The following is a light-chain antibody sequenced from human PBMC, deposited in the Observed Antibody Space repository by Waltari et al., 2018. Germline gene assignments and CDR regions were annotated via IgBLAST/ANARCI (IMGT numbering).Light chain of an antibody. J-gene: IGKJ2*01. CDR2: FGS. V-gene: IGKV2-28*01. CDR3: MQGLQTPFT. CDR1: QSLLHSNGYYY. Sequence: DIMMTQSPISLPVTPGEPANISCRSSQSLLHSNGYYYLDWYLQKPGQSPQLLIYFGSNRASGVAYKFSGSASGTDFTLKVSRVETEDVGVYFCMQGLQTPFTFGQGTKLEI.